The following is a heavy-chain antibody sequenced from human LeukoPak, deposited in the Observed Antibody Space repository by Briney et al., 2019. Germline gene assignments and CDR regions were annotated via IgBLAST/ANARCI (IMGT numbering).Heavy chain of an antibody. J-gene: IGHJ5*02. CDR3: ARLTGPIGP. D-gene: IGHD3-10*01. CDR2: IYTGGRT. Sequence: GGSLRLSCAASGFSVNSNYMSWVRQAPGKGLELVSVIYTGGRTYYADSGKGRFTISRDISKNMLYLQTNSLRAEDTAVYYCARLTGPIGPWGQGTLVTVSS. CDR1: GFSVNSNY. V-gene: IGHV3-53*01.